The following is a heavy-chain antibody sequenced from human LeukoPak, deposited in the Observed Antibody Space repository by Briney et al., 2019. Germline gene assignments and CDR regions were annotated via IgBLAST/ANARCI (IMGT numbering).Heavy chain of an antibody. CDR2: IRYDGSNK. D-gene: IGHD2-15*01. Sequence: PGGSLRLSCAASGFIFRDYVMSWVRQAPGKGLEWVAFIRYDGSNKYYADSVKGRFTISRDNSKNTLYLQMNSLRVEDTAVYYCGKDRGVAATYIDYWGQGTLVTVSS. J-gene: IGHJ4*02. V-gene: IGHV3-30*02. CDR1: GFIFRDYV. CDR3: GKDRGVAATYIDY.